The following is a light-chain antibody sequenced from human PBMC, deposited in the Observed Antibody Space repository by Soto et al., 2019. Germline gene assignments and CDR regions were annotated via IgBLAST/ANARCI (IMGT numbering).Light chain of an antibody. Sequence: QSALTQPPSASGSPGQSVALSCTGTSSDVGGYNYVSWYQQHPGKAPKLMIYEVSKRPSGVPYRFSGSKSGNTASLTVSGLQAEDEADYYCSSYARNRDILFGGGTQLTVL. CDR1: SSDVGGYNY. CDR3: SSYARNRDIL. CDR2: EVS. V-gene: IGLV2-8*01. J-gene: IGLJ2*01.